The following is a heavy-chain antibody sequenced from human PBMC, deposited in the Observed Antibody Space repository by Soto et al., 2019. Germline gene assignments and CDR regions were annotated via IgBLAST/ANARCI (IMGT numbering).Heavy chain of an antibody. V-gene: IGHV1-18*01. Sequence: ASVKVSCKASGYTFTSYGISWVRQAPGQGLEWMGWISAYNGNTNYAQKLQGRVTMTTDTSTSTAYMELRSLGSDDTAVYYCARDFGATYYYYYMDVWGKGTTVTVSS. J-gene: IGHJ6*03. D-gene: IGHD3-10*01. CDR1: GYTFTSYG. CDR2: ISAYNGNT. CDR3: ARDFGATYYYYYMDV.